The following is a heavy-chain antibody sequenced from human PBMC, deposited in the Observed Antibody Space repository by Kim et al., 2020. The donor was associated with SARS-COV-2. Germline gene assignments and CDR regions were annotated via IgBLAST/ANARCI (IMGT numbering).Heavy chain of an antibody. V-gene: IGHV1-46*01. CDR3: ARVFGEDSSGYSGYFDY. CDR1: GYTFTSYY. Sequence: ASVKVSCKASGYTFTSYYMHWVRQAPGQGLEWMGIINPSGGSTSYAQKFQGRVTMTRDTSTSTVYMELSSLRSEDTAVYYCARVFGEDSSGYSGYFDYWGQGTLVTVSS. J-gene: IGHJ4*02. CDR2: INPSGGST. D-gene: IGHD3-22*01.